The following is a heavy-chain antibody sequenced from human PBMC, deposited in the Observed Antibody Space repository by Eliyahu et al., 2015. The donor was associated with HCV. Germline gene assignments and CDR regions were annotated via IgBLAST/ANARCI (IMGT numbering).Heavy chain of an antibody. CDR3: ARVNFYGSGSWGPYSDY. CDR2: INPNSG. Sequence: QVQLVQSGXEXKKPGASVKVSCXAXGXIFTGYYVHWVRQAPGQGPEWMGRINPNSGDTSISTAYMELTRLRFDDTAVYYCARVNFYGSGSWGPYSDYWGQGTLVTVSS. V-gene: IGHV1-2*06. CDR1: GXIFTGYY. J-gene: IGHJ4*02. D-gene: IGHD3-10*01.